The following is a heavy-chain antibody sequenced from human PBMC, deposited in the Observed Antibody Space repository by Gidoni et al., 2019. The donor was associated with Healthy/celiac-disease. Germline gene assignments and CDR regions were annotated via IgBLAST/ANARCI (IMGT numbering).Heavy chain of an antibody. J-gene: IGHJ4*02. D-gene: IGHD3-16*02. CDR3: VMITFGGVIANFDY. CDR1: GFTFSSYA. V-gene: IGHV3-30*04. Sequence: QVQLVESGGGVVQPGRSLRLSCAASGFTFSSYAMHWVRQAPGKGLEWVAVISYDGSNKYYADSVKGRFTISRDNSKNTLYLQMNSLRAEDTAVYYCVMITFGGVIANFDYWGQGTLVTVSS. CDR2: ISYDGSNK.